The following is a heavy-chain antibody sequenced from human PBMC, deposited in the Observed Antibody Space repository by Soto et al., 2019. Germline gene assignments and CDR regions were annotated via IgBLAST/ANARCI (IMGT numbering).Heavy chain of an antibody. V-gene: IGHV1-69*08. Sequence: QVQLVQSGAEVKKPGSSVKVSCKASGGTFSSYTISWVRQAPGQGLEWMGRIIPILGIANYAQKFQGRVTITADKSTRTAYMELSSLRSEDTAVYYCARDDYGDYGEFDYWGQGTLVTVSS. CDR3: ARDDYGDYGEFDY. CDR1: GGTFSSYT. J-gene: IGHJ4*02. D-gene: IGHD4-17*01. CDR2: IIPILGIA.